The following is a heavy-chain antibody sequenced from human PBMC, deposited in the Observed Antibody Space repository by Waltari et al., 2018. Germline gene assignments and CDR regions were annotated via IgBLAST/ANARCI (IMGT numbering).Heavy chain of an antibody. CDR3: TRGITKAFDP. CDR2: SSPGGSFT. V-gene: IGHV3-74*01. D-gene: IGHD1-20*01. J-gene: IGHJ5*02. CDR1: GITFSSSW. Sequence: EVQLVESGGDLLQPGGSLRLSCAASGITFSSSWMHWVRQTPGTGLELVSHSSPGGSFTGYADSGRGRFTISRDNAKSMLYLQMNSLRADDTAVYYCTRGITKAFDPWGQGTLVTVSS.